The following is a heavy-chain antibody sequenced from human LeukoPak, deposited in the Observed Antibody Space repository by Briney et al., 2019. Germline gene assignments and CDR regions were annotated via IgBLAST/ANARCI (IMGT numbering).Heavy chain of an antibody. CDR3: ARGTERAPNTPGRYYYGSGSNYYYYYYMDV. CDR2: ISYDGSNK. CDR1: GFTFSSYG. J-gene: IGHJ6*03. Sequence: SGGSLRLSCAASGFTFSSYGMHWVRQAPGKGLEWVAVISYDGSNKYYADSVKGRFTISRDNSKNTLYLQMNSLRAEDTAVYYCARGTERAPNTPGRYYYGSGSNYYYYYYMDVWGKGTTVTVSS. V-gene: IGHV3-30*03. D-gene: IGHD3-10*01.